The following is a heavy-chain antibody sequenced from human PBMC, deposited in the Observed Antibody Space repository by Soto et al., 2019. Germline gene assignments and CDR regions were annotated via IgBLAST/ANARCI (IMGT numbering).Heavy chain of an antibody. CDR1: GGTFSSYT. V-gene: IGHV1-69*08. CDR2: IIPILGIA. CDR3: ARDRDVGGSWSYYPPYFDY. Sequence: QVQLVQSGAEVKKPGSSVKVSCKASGGTFSSYTISWVRQAPGQGLEWMGRIIPILGIANYAQKFQGRVTITADKSTSTAYMELSSLRSEDTAVYYCARDRDVGGSWSYYPPYFDYWGQGTLVTVSS. J-gene: IGHJ4*02. D-gene: IGHD1-26*01.